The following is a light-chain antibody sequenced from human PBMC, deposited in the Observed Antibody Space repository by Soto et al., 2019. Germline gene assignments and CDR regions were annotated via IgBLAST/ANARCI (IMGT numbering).Light chain of an antibody. CDR1: SSDVGGYDY. V-gene: IGLV2-14*01. Sequence: QSVLTQPASVSGSPGQSITISCTGTSSDVGGYDYVSWYQQHPGKAPKLMIYEVSNRPSGVSNRFSGSKYANTASLTISGLQTDDEAYYYCSSYTGSSSLEVFGPGTKVTVL. CDR2: EVS. CDR3: SSYTGSSSLEV. J-gene: IGLJ1*01.